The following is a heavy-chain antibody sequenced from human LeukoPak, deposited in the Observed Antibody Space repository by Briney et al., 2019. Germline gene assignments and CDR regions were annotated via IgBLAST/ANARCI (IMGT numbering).Heavy chain of an antibody. CDR3: ARYGGDLGVAFDY. CDR2: ISSSGSTI. V-gene: IGHV3-48*03. J-gene: IGHJ4*02. Sequence: GGSLRLSCAASGFTFSSYEMNWVRQAPGKGLEWVSYISSSGSTIYYADSVKGRFTISRDNAKNSLYLQMNSLRAEDTALYYCARYGGDLGVAFDYWGQGTLVPVSS. CDR1: GFTFSSYE. D-gene: IGHD2-21*02.